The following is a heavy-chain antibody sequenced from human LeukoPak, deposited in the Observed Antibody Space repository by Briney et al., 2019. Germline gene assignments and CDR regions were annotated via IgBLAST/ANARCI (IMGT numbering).Heavy chain of an antibody. CDR3: ARGGAAAGGFDY. Sequence: GGSLRLSCAASGFTFSSYSMNWVRQAPGKGLEWVSVIYSGGSTYYADSVKGRFTISRDNSKNTLYLQMNSLRAEDTAVYYCARGGAAAGGFDYWGQGTLVTVSS. V-gene: IGHV3-66*01. D-gene: IGHD6-13*01. CDR2: IYSGGST. J-gene: IGHJ4*02. CDR1: GFTFSSYS.